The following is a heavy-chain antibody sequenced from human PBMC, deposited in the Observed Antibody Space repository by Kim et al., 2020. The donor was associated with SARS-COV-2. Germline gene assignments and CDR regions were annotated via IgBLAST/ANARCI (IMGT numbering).Heavy chain of an antibody. Sequence: GGSLRLSCAASGFTFSSYGMHWVRQAPGKGLEWVAVIWYDGSNKYYADSVKGRFTISRDNSKNTLYLQMNSLRAEDTAVYYCARDCLGSGSLKVCGMDVWGQGTTVTVSS. D-gene: IGHD3-10*01. CDR1: GFTFSSYG. V-gene: IGHV3-33*01. CDR3: ARDCLGSGSLKVCGMDV. J-gene: IGHJ6*02. CDR2: IWYDGSNK.